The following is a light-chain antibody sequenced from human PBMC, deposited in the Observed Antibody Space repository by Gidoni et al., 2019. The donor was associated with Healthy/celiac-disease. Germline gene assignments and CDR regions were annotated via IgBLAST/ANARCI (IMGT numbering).Light chain of an antibody. CDR1: QSVSSSY. CDR2: GAS. CDR3: QQYGSSPPWT. V-gene: IGKV3-20*01. Sequence: EIVLTQSPGTLSLSPGERATLSCRASQSVSSSYLAWYQQKPGQAPRLLIYGASGRATGIPDRFSGSGSGTDFTLTISRLEPEDFAVYYCQQYGSSPPWTFXQXTKVXIK. J-gene: IGKJ1*01.